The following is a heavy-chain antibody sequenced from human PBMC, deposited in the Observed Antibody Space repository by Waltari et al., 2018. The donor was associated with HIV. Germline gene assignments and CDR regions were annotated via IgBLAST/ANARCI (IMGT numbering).Heavy chain of an antibody. V-gene: IGHV3-53*01. CDR2: SYSGGST. CDR1: GFTVSSNY. D-gene: IGHD5-12*01. J-gene: IGHJ2*01. Sequence: EVQLVESGGGLIQPGGSLRLSCAASGFTVSSNYMSWVRQAPGKGLERVSVSYSGGSTYDADSVKGRFTISRDNSKNTLYLQMNSLRAEDTAVYYCAREATTMHWYFDLWGRGTLVTVSS. CDR3: AREATTMHWYFDL.